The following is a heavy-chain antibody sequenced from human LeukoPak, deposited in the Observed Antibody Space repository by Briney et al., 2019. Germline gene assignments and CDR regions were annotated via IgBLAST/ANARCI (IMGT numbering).Heavy chain of an antibody. CDR1: GFIFSHHG. CDR3: VKDDAWVQYQD. D-gene: IGHD5-24*01. CDR2: IRSNGVIT. V-gene: IGHV3-23*01. Sequence: GGSLRLSCAASGFIFSHHGMNWVRQAPGKGLAWVSGIRSNGVITYYADSVKGRFTISRDNSKNTVDLQMNSLRGEDTAIYYCVKDDAWVQYQDWGQGTLVTVSS. J-gene: IGHJ4*02.